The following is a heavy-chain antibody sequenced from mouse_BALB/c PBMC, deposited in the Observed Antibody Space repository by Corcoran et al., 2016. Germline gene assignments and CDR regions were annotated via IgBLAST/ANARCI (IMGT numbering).Heavy chain of an antibody. V-gene: IGHV9-3-1*01. CDR2: INTYTGEP. Sequence: QIQLVQSGPELKKPGETVKISCKASGYTFTNYGMNWVMQAPGKGLKWMGWINTYTGEPTYADDFKGRFAFSLETSASTAYLQINNLKNEDTATYFCARLITTATDYYAMDYWGQGTSVTVSS. J-gene: IGHJ4*01. CDR3: ARLITTATDYYAMDY. CDR1: GYTFTNYG. D-gene: IGHD1-2*01.